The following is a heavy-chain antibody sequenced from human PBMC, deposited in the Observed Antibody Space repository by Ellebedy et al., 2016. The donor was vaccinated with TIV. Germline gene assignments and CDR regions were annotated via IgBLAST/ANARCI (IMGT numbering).Heavy chain of an antibody. V-gene: IGHV3-23*01. D-gene: IGHD1-26*01. CDR2: ISGSGGST. Sequence: GESLKISXAASGFTFSSYAMSWVRQAPGKGLEWVSAISGSGGSTYYADSVKGRFTISRDNSKNTLYLQMNSLRAEDTAVYYCAKPPKNSGSYSDYWGQGTLVTVSS. CDR1: GFTFSSYA. CDR3: AKPPKNSGSYSDY. J-gene: IGHJ4*02.